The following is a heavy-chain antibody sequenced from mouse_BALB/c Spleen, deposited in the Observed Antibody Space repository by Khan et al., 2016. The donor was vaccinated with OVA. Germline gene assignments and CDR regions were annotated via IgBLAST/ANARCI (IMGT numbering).Heavy chain of an antibody. CDR3: APAGTGDYFDY. CDR2: IDPANDNS. V-gene: IGHV14-3*02. Sequence: EVELVESGAELVKPGASVKLSCTASGFNIKDTHMHWVKQRPEQGLEWIGRIDPANDNSKYDPRFQGKATITADTSSNTAYLHLSSLTSEDTAVYYCAPAGTGDYFDYWGQGTTLTGSS. J-gene: IGHJ2*01. CDR1: GFNIKDTH. D-gene: IGHD4-1*01.